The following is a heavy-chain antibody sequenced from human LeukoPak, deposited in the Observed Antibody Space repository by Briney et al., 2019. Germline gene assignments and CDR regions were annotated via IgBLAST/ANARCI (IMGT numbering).Heavy chain of an antibody. V-gene: IGHV7-4-1*02. CDR3: ARASRSLGGLSFPDC. D-gene: IGHD3-16*02. CDR2: INTNTGNP. J-gene: IGHJ4*02. Sequence: WASVTVSCTASGYSFRSYAMNWVRQPPGHGPEVMGWINTNTGNPAYAPGFTGRFVFSLDTSVSKAYLQISSLKAEDTAVYYCARASRSLGGLSFPDCWGRGALVTVSS. CDR1: GYSFRSYA.